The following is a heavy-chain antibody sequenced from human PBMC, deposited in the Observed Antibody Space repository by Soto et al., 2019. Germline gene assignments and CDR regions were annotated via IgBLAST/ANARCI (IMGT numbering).Heavy chain of an antibody. V-gene: IGHV1-69*12. Sequence: QVQLVQSGAEVKKPGSSLKVSCKAFGGTFSTYAVSWVRQAPGQGLEWVGGIIPSTGSTNHAQKFQGRVTITADQSTPTAYPTLSPFTSLYRSAEVPLCGGSSSDYWGQGTLVTVSS. CDR3: LCGGSSSDY. CDR2: IIPSTGST. CDR1: GGTFSTYA. J-gene: IGHJ4*02. D-gene: IGHD2-15*01.